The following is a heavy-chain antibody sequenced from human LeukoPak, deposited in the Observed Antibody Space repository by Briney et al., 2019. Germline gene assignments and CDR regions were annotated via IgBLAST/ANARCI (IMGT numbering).Heavy chain of an antibody. D-gene: IGHD3-10*01. CDR3: ARRLGLGFGEYSNNWFDP. V-gene: IGHV3-30*02. CDR1: GFSFSSYG. CDR2: IRSDGSNK. J-gene: IGHJ5*02. Sequence: GGSLRLSCAGSGFSFSSYGMHWVRQAPGKGLEWMAFIRSDGSNKYYADSVKGRFTISRDNSKNTLYLQMNSLRAEDTAVYYCARRLGLGFGEYSNNWFDPWGQGTLVTVSS.